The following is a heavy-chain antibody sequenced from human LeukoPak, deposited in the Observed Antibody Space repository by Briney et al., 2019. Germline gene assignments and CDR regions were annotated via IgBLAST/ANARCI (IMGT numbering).Heavy chain of an antibody. J-gene: IGHJ4*02. CDR3: ARGSRGYFDY. V-gene: IGHV1-46*01. D-gene: IGHD3-22*01. CDR1: GYTFTSYY. CDR2: INPSGGST. Sequence: ASVKVSCKASGYTFTSYYMHWVRQAPGRGLEWLGIINPSGGSTTYAQKFQGRVTMTRDTSTSTVYMELSSLRSEDTAVYYCARGSRGYFDYWGQGTLVTVSS.